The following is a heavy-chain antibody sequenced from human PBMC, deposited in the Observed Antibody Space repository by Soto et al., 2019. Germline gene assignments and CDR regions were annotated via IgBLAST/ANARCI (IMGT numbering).Heavy chain of an antibody. CDR1: GFIFSTFG. D-gene: IGHD3-3*01. J-gene: IGHJ4*02. Sequence: GGSLRLSCSASGFIFSTFGMFWVRQAPGQGLEYVSAIFYSGSGSYYADPVRGRFTVSRDNSKNMFYLQMSSLRVEDTALYFCVRGPSRGSSLFGPLDYWGQGTQVTVSS. V-gene: IGHV3-64D*06. CDR3: VRGPSRGSSLFGPLDY. CDR2: IFYSGSGS.